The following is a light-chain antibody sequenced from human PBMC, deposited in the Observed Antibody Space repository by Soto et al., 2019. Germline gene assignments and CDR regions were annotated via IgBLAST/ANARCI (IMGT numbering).Light chain of an antibody. CDR1: QSISSW. CDR3: QQYHSYSLT. V-gene: IGKV1-5*03. Sequence: DIQMTQSPSTLSASVGDRVTITCRASQSISSWLAWYQQKPGKAPKLLIYKASSLEGGVSSRFSGSGFGTDFTLTIISLQSDDFATYYCQQYHSYSLTFGGGTKVDIK. J-gene: IGKJ4*01. CDR2: KAS.